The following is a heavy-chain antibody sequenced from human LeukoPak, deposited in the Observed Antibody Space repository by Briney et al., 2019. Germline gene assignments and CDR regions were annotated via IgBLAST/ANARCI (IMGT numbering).Heavy chain of an antibody. J-gene: IGHJ4*02. V-gene: IGHV3-49*04. Sequence: GQSLRLSCTTSGFAFDDFAMSWVRQPAGEGLEWVGFIRRRAYGGAAEHAASVKGRFIISRDDSKGIAYLQMNSLKTEDTAVYYCSRDGLVDFDYWGQGSRVIVSP. CDR3: SRDGLVDFDY. CDR2: IRRRAYGGAA. CDR1: GFAFDDFA.